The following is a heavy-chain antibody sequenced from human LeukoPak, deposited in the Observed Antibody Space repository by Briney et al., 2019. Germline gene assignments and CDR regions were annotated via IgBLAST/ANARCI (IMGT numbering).Heavy chain of an antibody. CDR1: GGSISSSSYY. V-gene: IGHV4-39*07. CDR2: IYYSGST. J-gene: IGHJ5*02. CDR3: ARFNRYGSGNNWFDP. Sequence: SETLSLTCTVSGGSISSSSYYWGWIRQPPGKGLEWIGSIYYSGSTYYNPSLKSRVTISVDTSKNQFSLKLSSVTAADTAVYYCARFNRYGSGNNWFDPWGQGTLVTVSS. D-gene: IGHD3-10*01.